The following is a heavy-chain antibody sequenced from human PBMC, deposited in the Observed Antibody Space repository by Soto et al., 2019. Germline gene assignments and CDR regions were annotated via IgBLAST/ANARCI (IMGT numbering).Heavy chain of an antibody. CDR3: ARGGIVVVPAPHLFDY. Sequence: ASVKVSCKVSGYTLTELSMHWVRQAPGKGLEWMGGFDPEDGETIYAQKFQGWVTMTRDTSISTAYMELSRLRSDDTAVYYCARGGIVVVPAPHLFDYWGQGTLVTVSS. CDR1: GYTLTELS. J-gene: IGHJ4*02. D-gene: IGHD2-2*01. CDR2: FDPEDGET. V-gene: IGHV1-24*01.